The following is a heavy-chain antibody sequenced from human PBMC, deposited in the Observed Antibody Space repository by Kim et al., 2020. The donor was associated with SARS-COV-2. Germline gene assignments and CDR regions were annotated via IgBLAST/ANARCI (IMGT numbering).Heavy chain of an antibody. D-gene: IGHD3-10*01. CDR3: ATLKPNYYRREVASDAFDI. CDR1: GYTLTELS. J-gene: IGHJ3*02. Sequence: ASVKVSCKVSGYTLTELSMHWVRQAPGKGLEWMGGFDPEDGETIYAQKFQGRVTMTEDTSTDTAYMELSSLRSEDTAVYYCATLKPNYYRREVASDAFDIWGQGTMVTVSS. CDR2: FDPEDGET. V-gene: IGHV1-24*01.